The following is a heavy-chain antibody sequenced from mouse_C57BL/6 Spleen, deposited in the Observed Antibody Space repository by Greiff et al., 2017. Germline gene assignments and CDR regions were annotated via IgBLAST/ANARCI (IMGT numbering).Heavy chain of an antibody. Sequence: GGGLVQPKGSLKLSCAASGFTFNTYAMHWVRQAPGKGLEWVARIRSKSSNYATYYADSVKDRFTISRDDSQSMLYLQMNNLKTEDTAMYYCVRDLAYYGSSSFGYFDVWGTGTTVTVSS. V-gene: IGHV10-3*01. CDR1: GFTFNTYA. J-gene: IGHJ1*03. CDR3: VRDLAYYGSSSFGYFDV. D-gene: IGHD1-1*01. CDR2: IRSKSSNYAT.